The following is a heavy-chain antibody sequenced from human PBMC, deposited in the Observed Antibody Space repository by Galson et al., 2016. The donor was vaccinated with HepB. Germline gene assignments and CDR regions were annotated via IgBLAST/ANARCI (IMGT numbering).Heavy chain of an antibody. D-gene: IGHD6-25*01. CDR1: GFTFSGYG. CDR3: ARVRRQYSSDWQHFDY. V-gene: IGHV3-30*03. CDR2: ISYDGHIK. Sequence: SLRLSCAASGFTFSGYGIHWVRQAPGKGLEWVAVISYDGHIKHYADSVKGRFTISRDNSKNTQYLEMNSLRAEDTAVYYCARVRRQYSSDWQHFDYWGQGTLVAVSS. J-gene: IGHJ4*02.